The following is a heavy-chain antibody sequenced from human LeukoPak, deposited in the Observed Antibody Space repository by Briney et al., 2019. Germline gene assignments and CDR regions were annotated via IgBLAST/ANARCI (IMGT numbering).Heavy chain of an antibody. CDR2: IKEDGSDK. CDR3: ARDGLGSGRTGGMDV. CDR1: GFTFSSHW. D-gene: IGHD1-26*01. J-gene: IGHJ6*02. Sequence: GGSLRLSCAASGFTFSSHWMSWVRQAPGKGMEWVANIKEDGSDKFYVDSVKGRFTISRDNAKNSLYLQMNSLRAEDTAVYYCARDGLGSGRTGGMDVWGQGTTVTVSS. V-gene: IGHV3-7*01.